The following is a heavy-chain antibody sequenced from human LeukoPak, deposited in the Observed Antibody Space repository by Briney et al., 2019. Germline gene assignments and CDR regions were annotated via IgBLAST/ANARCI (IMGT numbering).Heavy chain of an antibody. J-gene: IGHJ4*02. CDR1: GFTSSDHY. Sequence: PGGSLSLSCAASGFTSSDHYMSWVRQAPGEGLEWVSYISSSSSYTNYADSVKGRFTISRDNAKNSLYLQMNSLRAEDTAVYYCARWSSSWHGVYWGQGTLVTVSS. D-gene: IGHD6-13*01. CDR3: ARWSSSWHGVY. CDR2: ISSSSSYT. V-gene: IGHV3-11*06.